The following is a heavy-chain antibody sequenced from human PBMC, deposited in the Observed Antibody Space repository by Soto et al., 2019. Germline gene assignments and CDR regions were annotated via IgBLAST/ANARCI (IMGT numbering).Heavy chain of an antibody. J-gene: IGHJ4*02. CDR1: GDTFNYYT. D-gene: IGHD3-10*01. V-gene: IGHV1-69*02. CDR2: IIPMLGMS. Sequence: QVQLVQSGAEVKKPGSSVRVSCTASGDTFNYYTISWVRQVPGEGPEWMGRIIPMLGMSNYAQKFQGRVTIMADKSTSTVYMNLSGLTSEDTAVYYCATNYGSGSTHFEYWGQGTLVTVSS. CDR3: ATNYGSGSTHFEY.